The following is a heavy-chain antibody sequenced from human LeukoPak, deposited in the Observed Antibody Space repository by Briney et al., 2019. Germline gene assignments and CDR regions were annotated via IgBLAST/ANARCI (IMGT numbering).Heavy chain of an antibody. Sequence: ASVKVSCKASGYTFTDYYIHWVRQAPGQGLEWMGWINPNSGGTNYAQKFQGRVTMTRDTSISTVYMELSRLKSDDTAVYYCARGSSGWYDAFDIWGQGTMVTVSS. J-gene: IGHJ3*02. V-gene: IGHV1-2*02. CDR1: GYTFTDYY. CDR2: INPNSGGT. D-gene: IGHD6-19*01. CDR3: ARGSSGWYDAFDI.